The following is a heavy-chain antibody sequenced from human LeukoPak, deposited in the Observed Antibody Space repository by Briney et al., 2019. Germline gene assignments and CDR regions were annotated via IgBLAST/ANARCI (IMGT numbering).Heavy chain of an antibody. D-gene: IGHD3-10*01. CDR3: AKESGGYFDY. CDR2: ISGSGGST. J-gene: IGHJ4*02. Sequence: GGSLRLSCAASGFTVSSNYMSWVRQASGKGLEWVSAISGSGGSTYYADSVKGRFTISRDNSKNTLYLQMNSLRAEDTAVYYCAKESGGYFDYWGQGTLVTVSS. CDR1: GFTVSSNY. V-gene: IGHV3-23*01.